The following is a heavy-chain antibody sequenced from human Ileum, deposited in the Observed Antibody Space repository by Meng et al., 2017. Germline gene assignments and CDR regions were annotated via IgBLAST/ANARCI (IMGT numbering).Heavy chain of an antibody. Sequence: VQRQAAGPGLVKPPGTLSFTCTVPVASIIGVNWWTWVRQTPGKGLEWIGEIHHSGSTNSIPSLKSRVTLSVDKSKNQFSLSMTSVTAADTAVYYCARGTGDIRVGFDYWGQGTLVTVSS. CDR1: VASIIGVNW. CDR3: ARGTGDIRVGFDY. D-gene: IGHD7-27*01. J-gene: IGHJ4*02. V-gene: IGHV4-4*03. CDR2: IHHSGST.